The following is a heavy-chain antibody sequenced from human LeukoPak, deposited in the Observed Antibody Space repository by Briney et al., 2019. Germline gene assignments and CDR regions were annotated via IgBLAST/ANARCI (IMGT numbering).Heavy chain of an antibody. Sequence: PSETLSLTCTVSGGSISSYYWSWIRQPPGKGLEWIGYIYYSGSTSYNPSLKSRVTISVDTSKNQFSLKLSSVTAADTAVYYCAGVIPSSGICDYWGQGTLVTVSS. J-gene: IGHJ4*02. CDR1: GGSISSYY. V-gene: IGHV4-59*01. D-gene: IGHD3-22*01. CDR3: AGVIPSSGICDY. CDR2: IYYSGST.